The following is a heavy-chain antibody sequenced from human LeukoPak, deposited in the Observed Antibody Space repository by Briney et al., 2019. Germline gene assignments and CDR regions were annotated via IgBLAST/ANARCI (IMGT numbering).Heavy chain of an antibody. J-gene: IGHJ4*02. CDR3: VRGGLYHYSGTSGDY. V-gene: IGHV3-48*03. CDR1: GFTFSSYE. D-gene: IGHD3-16*02. Sequence: GGSLRLSCAASGFTFSSYEMHWVRQAPGKGLEWVSYISSSDSTIYYADSVKGRFTISRDNAKNSLYLQMNSLRAEDTAVYYCVRGGLYHYSGTSGDYWGQGTLVTVSS. CDR2: ISSSDSTI.